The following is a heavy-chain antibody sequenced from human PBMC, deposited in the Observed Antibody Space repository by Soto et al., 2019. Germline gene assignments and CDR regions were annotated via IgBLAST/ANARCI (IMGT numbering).Heavy chain of an antibody. D-gene: IGHD4-4*01. V-gene: IGHV4-39*01. J-gene: IGHJ4*02. CDR2: IDYSGTA. CDR1: YGSISVITFF. Sequence: DALSLPCALSYGSISVITFFWVWVRQPPGKGLEWIGNIDYSGTAYFNPSLGTRVTFPVDTSKNQFSLTLYSVTAADTAVYYCARTTGRHLDFWGQGILVTGSS. CDR3: ARTTGRHLDF.